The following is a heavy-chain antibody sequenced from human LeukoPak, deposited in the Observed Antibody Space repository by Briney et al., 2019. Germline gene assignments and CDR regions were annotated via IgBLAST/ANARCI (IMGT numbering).Heavy chain of an antibody. J-gene: IGHJ5*02. D-gene: IGHD3-16*02. Sequence: SETLSLTCAVYGGSFSSYYWSWIRQPPGKGLEWIGYIYYSGSTNYNPSLKSRVTISLDTSKNQFSLKLSSVTAADTAVYYCARAYDYVWGSYRYTAGNWFDPWGQGTLVTVSS. CDR1: GGSFSSYY. V-gene: IGHV4-59*01. CDR2: IYYSGST. CDR3: ARAYDYVWGSYRYTAGNWFDP.